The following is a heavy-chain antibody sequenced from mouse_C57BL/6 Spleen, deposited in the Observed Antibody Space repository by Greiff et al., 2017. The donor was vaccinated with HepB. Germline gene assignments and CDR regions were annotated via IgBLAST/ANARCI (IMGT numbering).Heavy chain of an antibody. J-gene: IGHJ3*01. CDR1: GYSITSGYY. Sequence: EVKLMESGPGLVKPSQSLSLTCSVTGYSITSGYYWNWIRQFPGNKLEWMGYISYDGSNNYNPSLKNRISITRDTSKNQFFLKLNSVTTEDTATYYCARGGDWDDYWGQGTLVTVSA. CDR3: ARGGDWDDY. CDR2: ISYDGSN. D-gene: IGHD4-1*01. V-gene: IGHV3-6*01.